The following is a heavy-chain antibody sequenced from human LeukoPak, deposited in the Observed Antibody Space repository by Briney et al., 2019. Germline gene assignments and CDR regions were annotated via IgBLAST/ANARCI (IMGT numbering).Heavy chain of an antibody. Sequence: GGSLRLSCAASGFTFSSYGMHWVLQAPGKGLEWVAFIRYDGRNKYYADSVKGRFTISRDNSKNTLYLQMNSLRAEDTAVYYCAKAIGITIFGVVIPDDAFDIWGQGTMVTVSS. CDR1: GFTFSSYG. J-gene: IGHJ3*02. CDR3: AKAIGITIFGVVIPDDAFDI. D-gene: IGHD3-3*01. CDR2: IRYDGRNK. V-gene: IGHV3-30*02.